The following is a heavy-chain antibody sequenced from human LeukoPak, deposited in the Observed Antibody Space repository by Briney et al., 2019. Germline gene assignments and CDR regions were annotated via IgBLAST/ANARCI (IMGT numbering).Heavy chain of an antibody. J-gene: IGHJ4*02. D-gene: IGHD6-13*01. CDR3: AKQQLAPRYFDY. CDR1: GGSISSSSYY. V-gene: IGHV4-39*01. CDR2: IYYSGST. Sequence: SETLSLTCTVSGGSISSSSYYWGWIRQPPGKGLEWIGSIYYSGSTYYNPSLKSRVTISVDTSKNQFSLKLSSVTAADTAVYYCAKQQLAPRYFDYWGQGTLVTVSS.